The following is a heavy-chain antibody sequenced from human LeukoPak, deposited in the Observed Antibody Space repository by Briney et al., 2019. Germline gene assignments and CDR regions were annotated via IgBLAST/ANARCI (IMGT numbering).Heavy chain of an antibody. Sequence: PGGSLRLSCAVSGFTFSHYWMHWVRQAPGKGLVWVSRINSDGSTTGYADSVKDRFTISRDNAKNTLYLQMNSLRAEDTAVYYCAREYSTIDCWGRGTLVTVSS. D-gene: IGHD5/OR15-5a*01. J-gene: IGHJ4*02. CDR2: INSDGSTT. CDR1: GFTFSHYW. V-gene: IGHV3-74*01. CDR3: AREYSTIDC.